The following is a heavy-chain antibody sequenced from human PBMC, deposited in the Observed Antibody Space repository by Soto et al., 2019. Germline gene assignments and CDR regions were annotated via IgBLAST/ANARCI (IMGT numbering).Heavy chain of an antibody. Sequence: PSETLSLTCTVSGGSVRGSLYYWGWIRQPPGKGLEWIGNIYYTGNTFYSPSFRSRLTISVDTSKSQFSLKLRSVTAADTATYYCASEVSSTDGMDVWGQGTTVTVS. J-gene: IGHJ6*02. CDR1: GGSVRGSLYY. V-gene: IGHV4-39*01. CDR2: IYYTGNT. D-gene: IGHD2-15*01. CDR3: ASEVSSTDGMDV.